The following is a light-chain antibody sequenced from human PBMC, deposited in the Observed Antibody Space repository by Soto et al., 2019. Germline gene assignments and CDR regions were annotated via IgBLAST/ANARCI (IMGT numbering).Light chain of an antibody. J-gene: IGKJ1*01. CDR1: QSISSW. CDR3: QQYNSYRT. V-gene: IGKV1-5*01. CDR2: DAS. Sequence: DIQMTQSPSTLSASVGDRVTITCRARQSISSWLAWYQQKPGKAPKLLTYDASILESGVPSRFSGSGSGTEFTLTISSLQPDDFATYYCQQYNSYRTCGQGTKVEIK.